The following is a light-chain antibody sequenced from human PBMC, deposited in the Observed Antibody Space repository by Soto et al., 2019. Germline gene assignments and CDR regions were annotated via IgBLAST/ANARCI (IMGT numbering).Light chain of an antibody. V-gene: IGKV3-20*01. CDR2: GAS. J-gene: IGKJ3*01. CDR3: QQYERGFT. Sequence: VWPQSPDTLSLSPGERATLSCRASQSVSSNYLAWYQQKPGQAPRLLIYGASSRATGIPDRFSGSGSGTDFSLTISRLEPEDFAVYYCQQYERGFTFGPGTKVAIK. CDR1: QSVSSNY.